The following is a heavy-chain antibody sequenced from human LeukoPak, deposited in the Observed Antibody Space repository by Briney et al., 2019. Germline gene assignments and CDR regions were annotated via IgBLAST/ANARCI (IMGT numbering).Heavy chain of an antibody. CDR3: AREAPPLAHWENHFDY. CDR2: IYYSGST. CDR1: GGSISSYY. V-gene: IGHV4-59*01. Sequence: PSETLSLTCTVSGGSISSYYWSWIRQPPGKGLEWIGYIYYSGSTNYNPSLKSRVTISVDTSKNQFSLKLSSVTAADTAVYYCAREAPPLAHWENHFDYWGQGTLVTVSS. D-gene: IGHD1-26*01. J-gene: IGHJ4*02.